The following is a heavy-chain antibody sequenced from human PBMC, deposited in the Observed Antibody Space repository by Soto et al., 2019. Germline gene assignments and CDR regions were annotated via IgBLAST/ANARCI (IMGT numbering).Heavy chain of an antibody. V-gene: IGHV1-2*02. CDR1: GYTFTGYY. D-gene: IGHD3-10*01. CDR2: INPNSGGT. CDR3: ARDKSPGGSGKAAFWFDP. Sequence: GASVKVSCKASGYTFTGYYMHWVRQAPGQGLEWMGWINPNSGGTNYAQKFQGRVTMTRDTSISTAYMELSRLRSDDTAVYYCARDKSPGGSGKAAFWFDPWGQGTLVTVSS. J-gene: IGHJ5*02.